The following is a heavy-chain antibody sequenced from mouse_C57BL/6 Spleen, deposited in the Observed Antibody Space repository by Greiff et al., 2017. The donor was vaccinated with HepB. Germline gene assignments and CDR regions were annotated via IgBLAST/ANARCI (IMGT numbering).Heavy chain of an antibody. CDR1: GYTFTSYW. D-gene: IGHD4-1*01. V-gene: IGHV1-52*01. CDR3: ARGRTGEAWFAD. Sequence: QVQLQQPGAELVRPGSSVKLSCKASGYTFTSYWMHWVKQRPIQGLEWIGNIDPSDSETHYNQKFKDKATLTVDKSSSTAYMQLSSLTSEDSAVYYCARGRTGEAWFADWGQGTLVTVSA. CDR2: IDPSDSET. J-gene: IGHJ3*01.